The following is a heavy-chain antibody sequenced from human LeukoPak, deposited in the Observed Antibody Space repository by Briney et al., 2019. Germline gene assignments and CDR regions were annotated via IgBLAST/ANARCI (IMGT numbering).Heavy chain of an antibody. V-gene: IGHV4-30-2*01. CDR1: GGSISSGGYS. CDR3: ARSYYYDSSGYFFDP. CDR2: IYHSGST. J-gene: IGHJ5*02. D-gene: IGHD3-22*01. Sequence: SETLSLTCAVSGGSISSGGYSWSWIRQPPGKGLEWIGYIYHSGSTYYNPSLKSRVTISVDRSKNQFSLKLSSVTAADTAVYYCARSYYYDSSGYFFDPWGQGTLVTVPS.